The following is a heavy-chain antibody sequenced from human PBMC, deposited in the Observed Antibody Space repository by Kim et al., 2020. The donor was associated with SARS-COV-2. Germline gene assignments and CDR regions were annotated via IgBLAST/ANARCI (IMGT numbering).Heavy chain of an antibody. J-gene: IGHJ1*01. D-gene: IGHD3-22*01. CDR3: ARGLGMIVRPRGFQH. CDR1: GGSFSGYY. Sequence: FETLSLTCAVYGGSFSGYYWIFIFLPRFYLLEWIGEINHSGSTNYNPSLNSRVTISVDTSKNQFSLKLSSVTAADTAVYYCARGLGMIVRPRGFQHWGQGTLVTVSS. V-gene: IGHV4-34*01. CDR2: INHSGST.